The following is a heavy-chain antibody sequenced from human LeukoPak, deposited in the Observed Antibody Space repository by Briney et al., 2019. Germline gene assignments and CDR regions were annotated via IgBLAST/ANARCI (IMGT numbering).Heavy chain of an antibody. CDR1: GFTFNSYA. V-gene: IGHV3-23*01. CDR3: AKDPLAYCGGDCYRRYYFDY. D-gene: IGHD2-21*02. Sequence: GGSLRLSCAASGFTFNSYAMRWVRQAPGKGLEWVSAISGSGGSTYYADSVKGRFTISRDNSKNTLYLQMNSLRAEDTAVYYCAKDPLAYCGGDCYRRYYFDYWGQGTLVTVSS. CDR2: ISGSGGST. J-gene: IGHJ4*02.